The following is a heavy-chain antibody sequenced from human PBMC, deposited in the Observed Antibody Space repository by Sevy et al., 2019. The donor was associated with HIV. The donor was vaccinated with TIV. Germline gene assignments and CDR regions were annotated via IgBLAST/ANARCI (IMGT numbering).Heavy chain of an antibody. V-gene: IGHV3-23*01. Sequence: GGSLRLSCAASGFTFNNYAMNWVRQAPGKGLEWVSVISGSGSYTYYADSVKGRFTISRDTSKNTLYLQMNSLRAEDTAVSYCAKEKEMSMYYFHSWGQGTLVTVSS. J-gene: IGHJ4*02. CDR2: ISGSGSYT. D-gene: IGHD3-10*02. CDR3: AKEKEMSMYYFHS. CDR1: GFTFNNYA.